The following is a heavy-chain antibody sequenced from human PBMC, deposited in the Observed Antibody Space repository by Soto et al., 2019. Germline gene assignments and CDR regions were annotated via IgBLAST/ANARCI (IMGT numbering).Heavy chain of an antibody. J-gene: IGHJ1*01. CDR3: TRAVTTPVEYLQY. D-gene: IGHD4-17*01. CDR2: TYYRSKWYN. CDR1: GDSVSSNSAA. Sequence: SQSLSLTCAISGDSVSSNSAAWNWIRQSPSRGLEWLGRTYYRSKWYNDYAVSVKSRITISPDTSKNQFSLHLNSVTPEDTAVYYFTRAVTTPVEYLQYWGQGPLLTVSS. V-gene: IGHV6-1*01.